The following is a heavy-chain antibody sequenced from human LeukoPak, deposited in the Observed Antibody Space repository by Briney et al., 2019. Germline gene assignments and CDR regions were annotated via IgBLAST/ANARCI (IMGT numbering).Heavy chain of an antibody. V-gene: IGHV3-53*01. J-gene: IGHJ6*02. D-gene: IGHD3-10*01. CDR3: AIPPLSGTGSSRPLAGMDV. Sequence: GGSLRLSCAASGFTVSSNYMSWVRQAPGKGLEWVSVIYSGGSTYYADSVKGRFTISRDNARNSLYLQMNSLRAEDTAVYYCAIPPLSGTGSSRPLAGMDVWGQGTTVTVSS. CDR2: IYSGGST. CDR1: GFTVSSNY.